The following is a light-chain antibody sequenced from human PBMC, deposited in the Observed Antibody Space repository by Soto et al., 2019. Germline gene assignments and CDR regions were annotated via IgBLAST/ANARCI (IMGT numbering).Light chain of an antibody. J-gene: IGKJ1*01. CDR3: QQYVRSPWT. CDR2: GAS. CDR1: QSVSSSY. V-gene: IGKV3-20*01. Sequence: EIVLTQSPGTLSLSPGERATLSCRASQSVSSSYLAWYQQKGGQAPRLLIYGASSRATGIPDRFSGSGSGTDFPLTISRLEPEDFAVYYCQQYVRSPWTFGQGTKVEIK.